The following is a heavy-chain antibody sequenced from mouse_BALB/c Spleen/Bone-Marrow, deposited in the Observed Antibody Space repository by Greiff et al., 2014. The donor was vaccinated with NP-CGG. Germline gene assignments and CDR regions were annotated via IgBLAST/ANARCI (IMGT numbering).Heavy chain of an antibody. Sequence: DVHLVESXGGLVQPGGSLNLSCAASGFDFSRYWMSWARQAPGKGQEWIGEINPGSSTINYTPSLKDKFIISRDNAKNTLYLQMSKVRSEDTALYYCARTAYYAMDYWGQGTSVTVSS. CDR3: ARTAYYAMDY. CDR1: GFDFSRYW. CDR2: INPGSSTI. V-gene: IGHV4-2*02. J-gene: IGHJ4*01.